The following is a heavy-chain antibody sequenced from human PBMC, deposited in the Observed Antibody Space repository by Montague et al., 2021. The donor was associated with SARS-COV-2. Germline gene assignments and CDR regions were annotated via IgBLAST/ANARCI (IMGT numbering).Heavy chain of an antibody. CDR1: GGSISSSNW. CDR3: ARESDCSSSSCLSFYYYNGMDV. V-gene: IGHV4-4*02. J-gene: IGHJ6*02. D-gene: IGHD2-2*01. CDR2: IHHSGST. Sequence: SETRSLTCAVSGGSISSSNWWSWVRQPPGKGLEWIGEIHHSGSTNYNPSLKSRVTMSVDKSKNQFSLRLSSVTAADTAVYFCARESDCSSSSCLSFYYYNGMDVWGQGTTVTASS.